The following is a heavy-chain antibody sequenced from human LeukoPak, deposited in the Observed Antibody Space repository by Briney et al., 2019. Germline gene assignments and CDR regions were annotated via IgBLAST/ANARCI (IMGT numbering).Heavy chain of an antibody. J-gene: IGHJ4*02. Sequence: SGPTLVKPTQTLTLTCTFSGFSLSTSGVGVGWIRQPPGKALEWLALIYWDDDKRYSPSLKSRLTITKDTSKNQVVLTMTNMDLVDTATYCCAHRLSGYDSYYFDYWGQGTLVTVSS. CDR2: IYWDDDK. CDR3: AHRLSGYDSYYFDY. D-gene: IGHD5-12*01. V-gene: IGHV2-5*02. CDR1: GFSLSTSGVG.